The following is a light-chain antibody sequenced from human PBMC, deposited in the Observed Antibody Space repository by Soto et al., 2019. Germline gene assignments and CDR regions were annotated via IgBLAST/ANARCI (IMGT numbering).Light chain of an antibody. J-gene: IGKJ5*01. CDR3: QQSYTSRIT. CDR2: AAS. CDR1: QSITTW. Sequence: DIQMTQSPSTLSASVGDRVTITCRASQSITTWLAWYQQKPGKAPKLLIFAASSLQSGVPSRFSGSGSGTDFTLTVSSLQPEDSATYYCQQSYTSRITFGLGTRLEIK. V-gene: IGKV1-39*01.